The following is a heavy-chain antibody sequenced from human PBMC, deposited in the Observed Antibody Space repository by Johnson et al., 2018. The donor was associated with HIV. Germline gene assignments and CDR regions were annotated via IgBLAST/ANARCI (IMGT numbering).Heavy chain of an antibody. J-gene: IGHJ3*02. D-gene: IGHD4-23*01. CDR2: LFSDGTT. V-gene: IGHV3-66*01. Sequence: VQLVESGGNLVQPGGSLRLSCAASGFSVSNYYMSWVRQAPGKGLEWVSVLFSDGTTYYADSVKGRFTISRDNSKNTLFLQMNSLRAEDTAVFYCARGHGGPNPYDVFDIWGQGTMVTVSS. CDR3: ARGHGGPNPYDVFDI. CDR1: GFSVSNYY.